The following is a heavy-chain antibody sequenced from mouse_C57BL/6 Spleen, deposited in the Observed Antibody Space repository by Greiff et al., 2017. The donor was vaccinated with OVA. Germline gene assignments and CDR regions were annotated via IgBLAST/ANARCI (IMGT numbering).Heavy chain of an antibody. D-gene: IGHD1-1*01. CDR3: ARVDGSTYWYFDV. CDR1: GYTFTSYW. Sequence: VQLQQSGAELAKPGASVKLSCKASGYTFTSYWMHWVKQRPGQGLEWIGYINPSSGYTKYNQKFKDKATLTADKSSSTAYMQLSSLTYEDAADYYGARVDGSTYWYFDVWGTGTTVTVSS. V-gene: IGHV1-7*01. CDR2: INPSSGYT. J-gene: IGHJ1*03.